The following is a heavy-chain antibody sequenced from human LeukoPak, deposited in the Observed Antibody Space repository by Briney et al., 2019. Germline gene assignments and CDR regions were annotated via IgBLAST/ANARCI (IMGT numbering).Heavy chain of an antibody. Sequence: GGSLRLSCAASGFSFSNYGMHWVRQAPGKGLEWVALIQTDGSKTYSADSVKGRFTISRDNPRNTLYLQMNRLRPEDTAVYYCAKRYCKSATCRSDMDAWGQGTTVTVSS. CDR2: IQTDGSKT. CDR1: GFSFSNYG. D-gene: IGHD2-15*01. CDR3: AKRYCKSATCRSDMDA. V-gene: IGHV3-30*02. J-gene: IGHJ6*02.